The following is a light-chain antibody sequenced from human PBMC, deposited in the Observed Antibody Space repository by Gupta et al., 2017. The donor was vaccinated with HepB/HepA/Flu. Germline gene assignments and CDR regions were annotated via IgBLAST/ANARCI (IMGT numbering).Light chain of an antibody. CDR3: QQYYSYPRT. CDR2: AAS. Sequence: IRMTQSPSSFSASTGDRVTITCRASQGISSYLAWYQQKPGKAPKLLIYAASTLQSGVPSRFSGSGSGTDFTLTISCLQSEDFATYYCQQYYSYPRTFGQGTKVEIK. V-gene: IGKV1-8*01. J-gene: IGKJ1*01. CDR1: QGISSY.